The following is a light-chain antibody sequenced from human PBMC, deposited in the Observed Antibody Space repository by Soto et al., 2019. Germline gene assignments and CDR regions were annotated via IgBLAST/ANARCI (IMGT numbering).Light chain of an antibody. V-gene: IGLV2-23*01. J-gene: IGLJ3*02. CDR1: SSDVGGYKL. CDR3: SSYAGSSIWV. Sequence: QSALTQPASVSGSPGQSITITCTGTSSDVGGYKLVSWYQQHPGKAPKLIIYEDSKWPSGLFNRFSGSKSGNTASLTISGLQAEDEADYYCSSYAGSSIWVFGGGTQLTVL. CDR2: EDS.